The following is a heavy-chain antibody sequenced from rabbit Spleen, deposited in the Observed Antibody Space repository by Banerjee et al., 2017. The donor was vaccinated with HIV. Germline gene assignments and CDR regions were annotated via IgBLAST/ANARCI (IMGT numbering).Heavy chain of an antibody. CDR1: GVSFNDKDV. V-gene: IGHV1S40*01. Sequence: QSLEESGGDLVKPGASLTLTCKASGVSFNDKDVMCWVRQAPGKGLEWIACIDTGSRDFIYYASWAKGRFTISKTSSTTVTLQMTSLTVADTTTYFCARDTGSSFSTYGMDLWGPGTLVT. CDR3: ARDTGSSFSTYGMDL. D-gene: IGHD8-1*01. J-gene: IGHJ6*01. CDR2: IDTGSRDFI.